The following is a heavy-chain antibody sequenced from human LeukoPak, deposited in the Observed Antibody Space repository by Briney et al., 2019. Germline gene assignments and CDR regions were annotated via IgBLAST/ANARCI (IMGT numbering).Heavy chain of an antibody. Sequence: PGGSLRLSCAASGFTFSNAWMSWVRQAPGKGLEWVGRIKSKTDGGTTDYAAPVKGRFTISRDDSKNTLYLQMNSLKTEDTAVYYCTTFDIVVVPAARLAPYYYYMDVWGKGNTVTVSS. D-gene: IGHD2-2*01. J-gene: IGHJ6*03. CDR3: TTFDIVVVPAARLAPYYYYMDV. CDR1: GFTFSNAW. V-gene: IGHV3-15*01. CDR2: IKSKTDGGTT.